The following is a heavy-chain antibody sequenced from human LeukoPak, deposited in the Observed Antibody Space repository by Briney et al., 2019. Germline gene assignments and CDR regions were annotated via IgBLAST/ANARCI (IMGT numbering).Heavy chain of an antibody. CDR2: IHNSGIT. Sequence: PSETLSLTCTVSGGSISSYYWSWIRQPPGKGLEWIGYIHNSGITNYNPSLKSRVTISVDTSKNQFSLKLSSVTAADTAVYYCARSMKRYTDYPPWGQGTLVTVSS. D-gene: IGHD5-12*01. J-gene: IGHJ5*02. CDR1: GGSISSYY. CDR3: ARSMKRYTDYPP. V-gene: IGHV4-59*12.